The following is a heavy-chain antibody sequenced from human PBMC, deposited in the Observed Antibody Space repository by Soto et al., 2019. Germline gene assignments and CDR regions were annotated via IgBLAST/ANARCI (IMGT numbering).Heavy chain of an antibody. CDR2: ISGSGGST. J-gene: IGHJ6*02. Sequence: GGSLRLSCAASGFTFSSYAMSWVRQAPGKGLEWVSAISGSGGSTYYADSVKGRFTISRDNSKNTLYLQMNSLRAEDTAVYYCAEAGMTTEYYYYYYGMDVWGQGTTVTVSS. V-gene: IGHV3-23*01. CDR1: GFTFSSYA. CDR3: AEAGMTTEYYYYYYGMDV. D-gene: IGHD4-17*01.